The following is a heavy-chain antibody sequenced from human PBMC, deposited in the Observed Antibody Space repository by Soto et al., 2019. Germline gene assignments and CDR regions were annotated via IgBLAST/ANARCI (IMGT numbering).Heavy chain of an antibody. CDR1: GGSISSYY. CDR2: IYYSGST. J-gene: IGHJ6*03. Sequence: SETLSLTCTVSGGSISSYYWSWIRQPPGKGLEWIGYIYYSGSTNYNPSLKSRVTISVDTSKNQFSLKLSSVTAADTAVYYCARDRPLDQLPGEDYYYYYMDVWGKGTTVTVSS. D-gene: IGHD2-2*01. CDR3: ARDRPLDQLPGEDYYYYYMDV. V-gene: IGHV4-59*01.